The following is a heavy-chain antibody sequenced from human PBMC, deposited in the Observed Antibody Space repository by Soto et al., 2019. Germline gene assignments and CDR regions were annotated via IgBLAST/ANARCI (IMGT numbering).Heavy chain of an antibody. CDR3: ARAGPAAYYYYYYGMDV. CDR1: GGSISSGDYY. V-gene: IGHV4-30-4*01. CDR2: IYYSGST. D-gene: IGHD2-2*01. J-gene: IGHJ6*02. Sequence: SETLSLTCTVSGGSISSGDYYWSWIRQPPGKGLEWIGYIYYSGSTYYNPSLKSRVTISVDTSKNQFSLKLSSVTAADTAVYYCARAGPAAYYYYYYGMDVWGQGTTVTVSS.